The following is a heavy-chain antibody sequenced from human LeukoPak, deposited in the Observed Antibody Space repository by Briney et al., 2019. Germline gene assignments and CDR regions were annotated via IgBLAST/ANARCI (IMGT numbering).Heavy chain of an antibody. V-gene: IGHV3-30-3*01. CDR3: ARLYGSGSAWSSGFDY. CDR1: GFTFSSYA. D-gene: IGHD3-10*01. Sequence: GGSLRLSCAASGFTFSSYAMHWVRQAPGKGLEWVAVISYDGSNKYYADSVKGRFTISRDNSKNTLYLQMNSLRAEDTAVYYCARLYGSGSAWSSGFDYWGQGTLVTVSS. J-gene: IGHJ4*02. CDR2: ISYDGSNK.